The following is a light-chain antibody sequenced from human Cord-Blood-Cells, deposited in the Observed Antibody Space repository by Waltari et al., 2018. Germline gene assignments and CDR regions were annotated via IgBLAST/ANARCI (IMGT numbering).Light chain of an antibody. J-gene: IGKJ1*01. CDR1: QSISSW. CDR3: QQYNSYSGT. CDR2: KAS. Sequence: DIQMTQSPSTLSASVRDRVPITCRASQSISSWLAWYQQKPGKAPKLLIYKASSLESGVPSRFSGSGSGTEFTLTISSLQPDDFATYYCQQYNSYSGTFGQGTKVEIK. V-gene: IGKV1-5*03.